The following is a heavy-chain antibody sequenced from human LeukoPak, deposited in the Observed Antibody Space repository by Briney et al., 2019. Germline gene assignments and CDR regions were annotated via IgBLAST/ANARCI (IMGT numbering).Heavy chain of an antibody. D-gene: IGHD3-3*01. CDR3: ARDQEGHGYYFDY. CDR1: GGSTSNYF. CDR2: IHTSGST. J-gene: IGHJ4*02. Sequence: SETLSLTCTVSGGSTSNYFCTWFRQSAGKGLEWIGHIHTSGSTNYNPSLKSRVSMSVDTSKNQFSLKLSSVTAADTAVYYCARDQEGHGYYFDYWGQGALVSVFS. V-gene: IGHV4-4*07.